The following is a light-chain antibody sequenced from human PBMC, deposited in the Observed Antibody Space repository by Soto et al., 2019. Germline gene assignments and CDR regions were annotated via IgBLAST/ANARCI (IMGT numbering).Light chain of an antibody. V-gene: IGLV1-40*01. Sequence: QSVLTQPPSVSGAPGQRVTISCTGGNSNIGASNDVHWYQQIPGTAPKLLIYGDNTRPSGVPDRFSGSKSGTSASLAITGLQAEEEADYYCHSYDSSLSGSVFGGGTKLTVL. J-gene: IGLJ3*02. CDR3: HSYDSSLSGSV. CDR2: GDN. CDR1: NSNIGASND.